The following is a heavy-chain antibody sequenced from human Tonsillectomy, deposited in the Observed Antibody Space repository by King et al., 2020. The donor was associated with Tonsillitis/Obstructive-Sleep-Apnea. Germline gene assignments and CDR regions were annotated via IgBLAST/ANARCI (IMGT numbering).Heavy chain of an antibody. Sequence: VQLVESGGGLVQPGGSLRLSCAASGFTFCRYSMNWVRPAPGKGLEWVSYISISTISYADSVKGRLTISRDNAKNSLYLQMDSLRDEDTSLYYCARDHDWSFDYWGQGTLVTVSS. CDR2: ISISTI. V-gene: IGHV3-48*02. CDR1: GFTFCRYS. CDR3: ARDHDWSFDY. D-gene: IGHD3-9*01. J-gene: IGHJ4*02.